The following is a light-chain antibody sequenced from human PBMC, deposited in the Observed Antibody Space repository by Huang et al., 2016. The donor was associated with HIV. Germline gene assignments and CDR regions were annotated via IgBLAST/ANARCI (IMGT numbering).Light chain of an antibody. CDR2: DAS. CDR1: QDISNY. Sequence: DIQMTQSPSSLSASVGDRVTLTCQASQDISNYLNWYQQKPGKAPKLLIYDASNLETGVPSRFSGSGSWTDFTFTISSLQPEDIATYYCQQYDNLVFTFGPGTKVDIK. J-gene: IGKJ3*01. V-gene: IGKV1-33*01. CDR3: QQYDNLVFT.